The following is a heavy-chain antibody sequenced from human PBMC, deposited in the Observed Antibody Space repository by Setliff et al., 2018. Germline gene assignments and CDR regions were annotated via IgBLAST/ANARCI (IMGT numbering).Heavy chain of an antibody. CDR2: INPNSGGS. CDR3: AREEVGRYSSGWYISSDNWFDP. D-gene: IGHD6-19*01. V-gene: IGHV1-2*06. Sequence: ASVKVSCKASGYTFTGYYMHWVRQAPGQGLEWMGRINPNSGGSNYAQKFQGRVTMTRDTSISTAYMELSRLRSDDTAVYYCAREEVGRYSSGWYISSDNWFDPWGQGTLVTVSS. J-gene: IGHJ5*02. CDR1: GYTFTGYY.